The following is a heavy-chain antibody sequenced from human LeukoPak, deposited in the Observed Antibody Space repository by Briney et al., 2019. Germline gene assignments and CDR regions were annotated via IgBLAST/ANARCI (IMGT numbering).Heavy chain of an antibody. D-gene: IGHD5-18*01. V-gene: IGHV3-21*01. J-gene: IGHJ6*02. Sequence: PGGSLRLSCAASGFTFSTYSMNWVRQAPGKGLEWVSSISSSSSYIYYADSVKGRFTISRDNAKNSLYLQMNSLRAEDTAVYFCARDLKWGVLGYSYGSGMDVWGQGTTVTVSS. CDR1: GFTFSTYS. CDR3: ARDLKWGVLGYSYGSGMDV. CDR2: ISSSSSYI.